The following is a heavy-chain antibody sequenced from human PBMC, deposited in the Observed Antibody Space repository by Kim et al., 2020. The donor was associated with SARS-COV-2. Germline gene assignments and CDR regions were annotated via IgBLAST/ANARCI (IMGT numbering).Heavy chain of an antibody. V-gene: IGHV3-74*01. CDR1: GFTFSSNW. Sequence: GGSLRLSCAASGFTFSSNWMHWVRQAPGKGLVWVSGINGDGSRTTYADSVKGRFTISRDNAKNTLYLQMSSLRDEDTAVYYCARSYDYWGQGTLVAVSS. CDR3: ARSYDY. J-gene: IGHJ4*02. CDR2: INGDGSRT.